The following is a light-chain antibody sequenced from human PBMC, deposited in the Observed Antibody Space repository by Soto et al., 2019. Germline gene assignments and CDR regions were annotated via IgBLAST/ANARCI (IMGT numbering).Light chain of an antibody. V-gene: IGKV3-11*01. J-gene: IGKJ3*01. CDR3: QQCSNAPPCT. CDR1: QSVRNY. Sequence: EIVLTQSPATVSVSPGESATLSCRASQSVRNYLAWYQQQPGQAPRLLIFDASNRATGIPSRFSGSGSGTYFTHTISSLEPEDFAVFYCQQCSNAPPCTFGPGTRVDL. CDR2: DAS.